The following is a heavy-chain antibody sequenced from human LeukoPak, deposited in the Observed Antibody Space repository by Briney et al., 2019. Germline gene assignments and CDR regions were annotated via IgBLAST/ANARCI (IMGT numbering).Heavy chain of an antibody. CDR2: ISGSGGST. Sequence: GGSLRLSCAASGFTFSSYAMSWVRQAPGKGLEWVSAISGSGGSTYCADSVKGRFTISRDNSKNTLYLQMNSLRAEDTAVYYCAKEGTIFGVVIGNYWGQGTLVTVSP. CDR1: GFTFSSYA. D-gene: IGHD3-3*01. V-gene: IGHV3-23*01. J-gene: IGHJ4*02. CDR3: AKEGTIFGVVIGNY.